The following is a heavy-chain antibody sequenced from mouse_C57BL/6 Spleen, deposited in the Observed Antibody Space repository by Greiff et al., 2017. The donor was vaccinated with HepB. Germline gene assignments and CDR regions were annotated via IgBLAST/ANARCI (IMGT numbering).Heavy chain of an antibody. Sequence: LQQSGAELVRPGASVKMSCKASGYTFTSYNMHWVKQTPRQGLEWIGAIYPGNGDTSYNQKFKGKATLTVDKSSSTAYMQLSSLTSEDSAVYFCARSDYYGSTHYFDYWGQGTTLTVSS. D-gene: IGHD1-1*01. CDR3: ARSDYYGSTHYFDY. J-gene: IGHJ2*01. CDR2: IYPGNGDT. CDR1: GYTFTSYN. V-gene: IGHV1-12*01.